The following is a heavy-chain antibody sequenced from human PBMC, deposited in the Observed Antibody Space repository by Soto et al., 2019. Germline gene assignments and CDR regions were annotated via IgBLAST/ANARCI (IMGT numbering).Heavy chain of an antibody. CDR1: GFTFSSYG. J-gene: IGHJ4*02. V-gene: IGHV3-30*18. CDR2: ISYDESNK. D-gene: IGHD6-19*01. CDR3: TKDKGLAVATLIFNY. Sequence: GGSLRLSCAASGFTFSSYGMHWVRQAPGKGLEWVAVISYDESNKHYADSVRGRFTISRDNSKNTLYLQMNSLRAEDTAVYYCTKDKGLAVATLIFNYWGQGTLVTVSS.